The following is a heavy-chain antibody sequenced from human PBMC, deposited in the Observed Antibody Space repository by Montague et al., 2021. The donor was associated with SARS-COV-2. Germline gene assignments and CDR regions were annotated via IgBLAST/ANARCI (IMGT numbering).Heavy chain of an antibody. CDR2: THYRLKWNN. CDR1: GDSVCSNNAT. CDR3: ARIPVGSKYYFDF. Sequence: CAISGDSVCSNNATRNWNRQSPSLRLEWLLRTHYRLKWNNDYAESVKSRITIDPDTSKHQFSLHLNSVTPEDTAVYYCARIPVGSKYYFDFWGQGTLVTVSS. J-gene: IGHJ4*02. D-gene: IGHD2-2*01. V-gene: IGHV6-1*01.